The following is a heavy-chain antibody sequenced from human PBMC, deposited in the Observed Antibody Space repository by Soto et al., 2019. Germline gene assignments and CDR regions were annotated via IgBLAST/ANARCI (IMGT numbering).Heavy chain of an antibody. Sequence: QITLKESGPTLVKPTQTLTLTCTFSGFSLSTSGVGVGWIRQPPGKALEWLALIYWDDDKRYSPSLKSRLTITKDTSKNLVVLSMTNMDPVVTATYYCAHRHFEKMAPCYFDLWGRGTLVTVSS. J-gene: IGHJ2*01. CDR3: AHRHFEKMAPCYFDL. CDR1: GFSLSTSGVG. V-gene: IGHV2-5*02. CDR2: IYWDDDK. D-gene: IGHD5-12*01.